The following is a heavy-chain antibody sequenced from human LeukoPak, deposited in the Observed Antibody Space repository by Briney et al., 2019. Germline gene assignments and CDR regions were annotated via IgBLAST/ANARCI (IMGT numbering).Heavy chain of an antibody. D-gene: IGHD3-3*01. CDR2: INHSGST. CDR1: GYSISSGYY. V-gene: IGHV4-38-2*02. CDR3: ASSRRYYDFWSGYYAFDY. Sequence: SETLSLTCTVSGYSISSGYYWGWIRQPPGKGLEWIGEINHSGSTNYNPSLKSRVTISVDTSKNQFSLKLSSVTAADTAVYYCASSRRYYDFWSGYYAFDYWGQGTLVTVSS. J-gene: IGHJ4*02.